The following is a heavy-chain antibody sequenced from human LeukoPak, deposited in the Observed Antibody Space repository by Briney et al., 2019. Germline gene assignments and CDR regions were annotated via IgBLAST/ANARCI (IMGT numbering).Heavy chain of an antibody. CDR2: IYYSGST. D-gene: IGHD1-26*01. V-gene: IGHV4-39*07. J-gene: IGHJ4*02. Sequence: SETLSLTCTVSGGSISSSSYYWGWIRQPPGKGLEWIGRIYYSGSTYYNPSLKRRVTIPVDTSKNQFSLKLSSVTAADTAVYYCASRVTVGAHTGWGQGTLVTVSS. CDR1: GGSISSSSYY. CDR3: ASRVTVGAHTG.